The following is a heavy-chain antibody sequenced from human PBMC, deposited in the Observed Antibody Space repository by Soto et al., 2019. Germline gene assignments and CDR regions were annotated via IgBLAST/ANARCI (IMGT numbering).Heavy chain of an antibody. CDR1: GGSISTSNYQ. Sequence: PWETPSLTCSVSGGSISTSNYQWSWIRQTPGKGLEWIGNIYYSGSTYYNPSLKSRVTVSVDTSKNQFSLKLSSVTAADTAIDDCARRTCGSGYAASYYVMDVWGQGSTVTVAS. J-gene: IGHJ6*02. V-gene: IGHV4-39*01. D-gene: IGHD3-22*01. CDR2: IYYSGST. CDR3: ARRTCGSGYAASYYVMDV.